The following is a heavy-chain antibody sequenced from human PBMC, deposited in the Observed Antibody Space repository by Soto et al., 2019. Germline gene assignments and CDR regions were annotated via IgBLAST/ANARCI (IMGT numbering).Heavy chain of an antibody. CDR2: ISGSGGST. D-gene: IGHD3-3*01. J-gene: IGHJ5*02. Sequence: EVQLLESGGGLVQPGGSLRLSCAASGFTFSSYAMSWVRQAPGKGLEWVSAISGSGGSTYYADSVKGRFTISRDNSKNTLYLQMNSLRAEDTAVYYCAKWGGGDFWNGYYWFDPWGQGTLVTVSS. CDR1: GFTFSSYA. V-gene: IGHV3-23*01. CDR3: AKWGGGDFWNGYYWFDP.